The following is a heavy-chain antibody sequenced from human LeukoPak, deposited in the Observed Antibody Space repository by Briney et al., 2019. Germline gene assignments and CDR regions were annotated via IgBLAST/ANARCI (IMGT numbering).Heavy chain of an antibody. Sequence: ASVKVSCKAPGGTFSSYAFIWVRQAPGQGLEWMGRIIPILGIANYAQKFQGRVTITADKSTSTAYMELSSLRSEDTAVYYCARGYYYDSSGYLDYWGQGTLVTVSS. V-gene: IGHV1-69*04. CDR3: ARGYYYDSSGYLDY. CDR2: IIPILGIA. D-gene: IGHD3-22*01. J-gene: IGHJ4*02. CDR1: GGTFSSYA.